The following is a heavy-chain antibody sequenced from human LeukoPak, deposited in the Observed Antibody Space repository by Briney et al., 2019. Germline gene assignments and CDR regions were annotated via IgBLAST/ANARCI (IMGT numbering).Heavy chain of an antibody. V-gene: IGHV4-59*01. CDR3: ARDDETGSSFDY. CDR2: LYHSGSA. J-gene: IGHJ4*02. Sequence: KPSETLSLTCTVLGGSISSYYWSWIRQPPGKGLEWIAYLYHSGSANYNPSLKSRVTTSVDTSKNQFSLKLSSVTAADTAVYYCARDDETGSSFDYWGQGTLVTVSS. D-gene: IGHD6-6*01. CDR1: GGSISSYY.